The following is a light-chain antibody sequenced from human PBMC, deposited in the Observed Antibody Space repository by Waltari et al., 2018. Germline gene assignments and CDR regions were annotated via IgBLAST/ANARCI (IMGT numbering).Light chain of an antibody. Sequence: QTVVTQEPSFSVSPGGTVTLTCGLSSGSVPTRPYPSWYQQTPGQAPRALIYTTNTRSSGVPGRFSGSILGNRAALTITGAQADDESNYYCVLYMGNGISIFGGGTKLTVL. V-gene: IGLV8-61*01. CDR2: TTN. CDR3: VLYMGNGISI. J-gene: IGLJ2*01. CDR1: SGSVPTRPY.